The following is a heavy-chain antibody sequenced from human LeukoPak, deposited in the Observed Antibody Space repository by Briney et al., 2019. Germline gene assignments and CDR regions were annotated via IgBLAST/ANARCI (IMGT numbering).Heavy chain of an antibody. Sequence: ASVKVSCKASGYTFTGYYMHWVRQAPGQGLEWMGWINPNSGGTNYAQKFQGRVTMTRDTSISTAYMELSRLRSDDTAVYYCARLSLGYCSGGSCYSGGAFDYWGQGTLVTVSS. D-gene: IGHD2-15*01. CDR2: INPNSGGT. CDR3: ARLSLGYCSGGSCYSGGAFDY. CDR1: GYTFTGYY. J-gene: IGHJ4*02. V-gene: IGHV1-2*02.